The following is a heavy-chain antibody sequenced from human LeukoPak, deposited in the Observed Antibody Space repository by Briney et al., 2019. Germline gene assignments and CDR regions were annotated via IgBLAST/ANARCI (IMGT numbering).Heavy chain of an antibody. D-gene: IGHD3-3*01. Sequence: SETLSLTCAVYGGSFSGYYWSWIRQPPGKGLEWIGEINHSGSTNYNPSLKSRVTISVDTSKNQFSLKLSSVTAADTAVYYCARGFLYDFWSGYYKESRDWFDPWGQGTLVTVSS. V-gene: IGHV4-34*01. CDR2: INHSGST. J-gene: IGHJ5*02. CDR1: GGSFSGYY. CDR3: ARGFLYDFWSGYYKESRDWFDP.